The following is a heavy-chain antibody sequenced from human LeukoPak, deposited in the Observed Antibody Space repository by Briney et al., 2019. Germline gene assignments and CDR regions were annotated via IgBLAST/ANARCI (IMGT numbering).Heavy chain of an antibody. CDR1: GFAFSSFA. CDR3: ARAKGIAVDGTGGRIDF. V-gene: IGHV3-30*04. D-gene: IGHD6-13*01. Sequence: GSSLRPSCAASGFAFSSFAMHWVRQAPGKGLEWVAVTSYDGSEEFYADFVKGRFTISRDNSKNTLFLYMNSLRTEDTAVFYCARAKGIAVDGTGGRIDFWGRGTLVTVSS. J-gene: IGHJ4*02. CDR2: TSYDGSEE.